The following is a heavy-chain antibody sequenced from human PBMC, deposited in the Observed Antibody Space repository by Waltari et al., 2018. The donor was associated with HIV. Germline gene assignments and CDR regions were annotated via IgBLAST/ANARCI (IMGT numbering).Heavy chain of an antibody. J-gene: IGHJ5*02. CDR2: INDGGDA. V-gene: IGHV4-34*02. CDR3: AGGHYDILTGYTWPDL. CDR1: GESFSDRY. Sequence: QVRLQQWGAGLLKPSETLSLKCAVYGESFSDRYWNWIRQSPGKGLEWISEINDGGDAKYNPVLKSRVTISIDPSKNQFSLTLRSVVAADTAVYYCAGGHYDILTGYTWPDLWGQGSLVIVSS. D-gene: IGHD3-9*01.